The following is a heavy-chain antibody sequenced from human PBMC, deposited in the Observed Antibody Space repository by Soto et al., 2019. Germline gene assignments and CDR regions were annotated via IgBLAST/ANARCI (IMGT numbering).Heavy chain of an antibody. CDR2: MKSKTDDGTT. V-gene: IGHV3-15*01. D-gene: IGHD1-1*01. CDR3: LTERGAGSYNGDSSEDH. CDR1: GFTFANAW. Sequence: EVQLVESGGGLVKPGESLKLSCATSGFTFANAWMSCVRQAPGEGLEWVGRMKSKTDDGTTDFAAPVHGRFSISRDDSKNTWYLHITNVKVEDTAMYYCLTERGAGSYNGDSSEDHWGQGTLVTVSS. J-gene: IGHJ4*02.